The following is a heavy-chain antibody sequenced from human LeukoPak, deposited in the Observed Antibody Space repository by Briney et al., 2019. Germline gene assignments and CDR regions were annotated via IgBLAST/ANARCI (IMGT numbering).Heavy chain of an antibody. Sequence: GGSLRLSCAASGFTFSSYAMHWVRQAPGKGLEWVAVISYDGCNKYYADSVKGRFTISRDNSKNTLYLQMNSLRAEDTAVYYCATYYYDSSGYRNFDYWGQGTLVTVSS. CDR1: GFTFSSYA. J-gene: IGHJ4*02. V-gene: IGHV3-30-3*01. CDR3: ATYYYDSSGYRNFDY. CDR2: ISYDGCNK. D-gene: IGHD3-22*01.